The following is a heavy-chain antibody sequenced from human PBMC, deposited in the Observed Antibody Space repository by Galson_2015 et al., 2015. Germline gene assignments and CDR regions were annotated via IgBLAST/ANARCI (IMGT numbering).Heavy chain of an antibody. CDR3: AKYIGVDDAFDI. V-gene: IGHV3-30*18. D-gene: IGHD3-3*01. J-gene: IGHJ3*02. Sequence: SLRLSCAASGFTFSSYGMHWVRQAPGKGLEWVAVISYDGSNKYYADSVKGRFTISRDNSKNTLYLQMNSLRAEDTAVYYCAKYIGVDDAFDIWGQGTMVTVSS. CDR2: ISYDGSNK. CDR1: GFTFSSYG.